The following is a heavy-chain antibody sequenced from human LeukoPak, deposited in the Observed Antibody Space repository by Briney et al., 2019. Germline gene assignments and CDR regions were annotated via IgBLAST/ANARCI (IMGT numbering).Heavy chain of an antibody. CDR3: ARGRNYYDSSAPYFDY. D-gene: IGHD3-22*01. CDR2: INSDGSWT. CDR1: GNYW. J-gene: IGHJ4*02. Sequence: GGSLRLSCAASGNYWMHWVRQVPGKGLVWVSHINSDGSWTSYADSVKGRFTISRDNSENTLYLQMNSLRAEDTAVYYCARGRNYYDSSAPYFDYWGQGTLVAVSS. V-gene: IGHV3-74*01.